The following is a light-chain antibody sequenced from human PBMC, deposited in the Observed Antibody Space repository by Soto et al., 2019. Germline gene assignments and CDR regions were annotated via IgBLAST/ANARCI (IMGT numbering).Light chain of an antibody. V-gene: IGKV1-5*01. CDR1: QSISSS. CDR3: QHYRSYPFT. J-gene: IGKJ2*01. CDR2: DAT. Sequence: DIQMTQSPSTLSASVGDRVTITCRASQSISSSLAWYQQKPGKAPNLLIYDATTLESGVPSRFGGSGSGTEFTLTNSSLQPDDFAAYYCQHYRSYPFTFGQGTKLDIK.